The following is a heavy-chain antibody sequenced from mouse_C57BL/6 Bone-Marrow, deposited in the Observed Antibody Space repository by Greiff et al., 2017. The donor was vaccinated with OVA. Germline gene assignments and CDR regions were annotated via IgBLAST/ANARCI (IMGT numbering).Heavy chain of an antibody. Sequence: VQLQQSGPGLVQPSQRLSITCTVSGFSLTSYGVHWVRQSPGKGLEWLGVIWSGGSTDYNAAFISRLSISKDNSKSQVFFKMNSLQADDTAIYYCASLDYYGSSYEIYYAMDYWGQGTSVTVSS. J-gene: IGHJ4*01. CDR1: GFSLTSYG. CDR2: IWSGGST. CDR3: ASLDYYGSSYEIYYAMDY. V-gene: IGHV2-2*01. D-gene: IGHD1-1*01.